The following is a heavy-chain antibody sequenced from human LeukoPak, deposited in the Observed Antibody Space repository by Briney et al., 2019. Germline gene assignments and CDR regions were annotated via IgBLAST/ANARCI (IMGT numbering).Heavy chain of an antibody. CDR2: ISAYNGNT. CDR3: ASGYYDILTDLHDAFDI. V-gene: IGHV1-18*04. CDR1: GYTFTSYG. D-gene: IGHD3-9*01. Sequence: ASVKVSCKASGYTFTSYGISWVRQAPGQGLEWMGWISAYNGNTNYAQKLQGRVTMTTDTSTRTAYMELRSLRSDDTAVYYCASGYYDILTDLHDAFDIWGQGTMVTVSS. J-gene: IGHJ3*02.